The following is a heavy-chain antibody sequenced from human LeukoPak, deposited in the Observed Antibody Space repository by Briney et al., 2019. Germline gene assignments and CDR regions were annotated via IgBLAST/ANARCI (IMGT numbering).Heavy chain of an antibody. D-gene: IGHD1-26*01. CDR3: AKERLGATTPNPDY. J-gene: IGHJ4*02. CDR2: ISSDGSDK. Sequence: PGGSLRLSCAASGFTFSTYGMHLVRQAPGKGLEWVAVISSDGSDKYYTDSVKGRFTNSRGNSKNTLYLQMSSLRADGTALYYCAKERLGATTPNPDYWGQGTLVTVSS. V-gene: IGHV3-30*18. CDR1: GFTFSTYG.